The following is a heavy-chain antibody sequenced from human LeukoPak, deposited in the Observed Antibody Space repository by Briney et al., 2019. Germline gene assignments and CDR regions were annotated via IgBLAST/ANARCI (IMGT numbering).Heavy chain of an antibody. CDR1: GFTFSSYG. CDR3: AKESVRYCGGDCYPEAFDI. V-gene: IGHV3-30*18. CDR2: ISYDGSNK. D-gene: IGHD2-21*02. J-gene: IGHJ3*02. Sequence: GGSLRLSCAASGFTFSSYGMHWVRQAPGKGLEWVAVISYDGSNKYYADSVKGRFTISRDNSKNTLYLQMNSLRAEDTAVYYCAKESVRYCGGDCYPEAFDIWGQGTMVTVSS.